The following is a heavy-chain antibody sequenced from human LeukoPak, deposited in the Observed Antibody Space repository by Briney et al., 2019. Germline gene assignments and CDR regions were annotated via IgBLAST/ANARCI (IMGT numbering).Heavy chain of an antibody. CDR3: ARGWGSSQFDP. V-gene: IGHV1-2*02. J-gene: IGHJ5*02. CDR2: INPKNAGT. D-gene: IGHD7-27*01. CDR1: GYTFTTYY. Sequence: ASVKVSCKASGYTFTTYYMHWVRQAPGQGVEWMGWINPKNAGTNYAQKFQGRVTMTRDTSISTAYMEVSRLTSDDTAVYYCARGWGSSQFDPWGQGTRVTVSS.